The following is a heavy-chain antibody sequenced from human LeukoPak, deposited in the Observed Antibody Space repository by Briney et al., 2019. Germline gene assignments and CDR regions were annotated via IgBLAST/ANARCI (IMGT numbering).Heavy chain of an antibody. V-gene: IGHV4-34*01. CDR1: GGSFSGYY. CDR3: ARAFVVVPAAKTRYYYGMDV. D-gene: IGHD2-2*01. J-gene: IGHJ6*02. CDR2: INHSGST. Sequence: PSETLSLTCAVYGGSFSGYYWSWIRQPPGKGLEWIGEINHSGSTNYNPSLKSRVTISVDTSKNQFSLKLSSVTAADTAVYYCARAFVVVPAAKTRYYYGMDVWGQGTTVTVSS.